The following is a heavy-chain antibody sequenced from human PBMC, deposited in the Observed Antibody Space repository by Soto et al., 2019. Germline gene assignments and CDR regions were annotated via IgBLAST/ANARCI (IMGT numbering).Heavy chain of an antibody. CDR1: GGSFSGYY. CDR3: ARGWGQVVPAAPTIHLYYYYYYGMDV. J-gene: IGHJ6*02. V-gene: IGHV4-34*01. D-gene: IGHD2-2*01. Sequence: LSLTCAVYGGSFSGYYWSLIRQPPFNGLEWIGEINHSGSTNYNPSLKSRVTISVDTSKNQFSLKLSSVTAADTAVYYCARGWGQVVPAAPTIHLYYYYYYGMDVWGQGTTVTVSS. CDR2: INHSGST.